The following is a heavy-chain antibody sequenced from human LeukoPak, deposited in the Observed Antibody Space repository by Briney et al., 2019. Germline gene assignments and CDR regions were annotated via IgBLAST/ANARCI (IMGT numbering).Heavy chain of an antibody. J-gene: IGHJ4*02. D-gene: IGHD6-19*01. CDR3: ARLKSVALAGPYYFDY. V-gene: IGHV4-38-2*01. Sequence: SETLSLTCAVSVYSISSGYYWGWIRQPPGKGLEWIGSIYHSGSTYYNPSLKSRVTISVDTSKSQFSLKLSSVTAADTAVYYCARLKSVALAGPYYFDYWGQGTLVTVSS. CDR1: VYSISSGYY. CDR2: IYHSGST.